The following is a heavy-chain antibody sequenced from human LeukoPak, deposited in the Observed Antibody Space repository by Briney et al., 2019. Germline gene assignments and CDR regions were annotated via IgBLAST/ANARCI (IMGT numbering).Heavy chain of an antibody. CDR1: GGSIGSYF. CDR3: AREVGTTSPFGS. J-gene: IGHJ5*02. Sequence: PSETLSLTCTVSGGSIGSYFWSWIRQPPGKGLEWIGYIYYNGSSNYNPSLKSRVTISVDTSKNQFSLNLSSVTAADTAVYYCAREVGTTSPFGSWGQGTLVTVSS. CDR2: IYYNGSS. D-gene: IGHD1-26*01. V-gene: IGHV4-59*01.